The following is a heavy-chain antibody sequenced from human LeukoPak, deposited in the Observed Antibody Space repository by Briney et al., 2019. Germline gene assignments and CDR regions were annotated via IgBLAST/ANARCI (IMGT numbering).Heavy chain of an antibody. V-gene: IGHV3-30*03. J-gene: IGHJ4*02. CDR2: ISNDGSRK. CDR1: GFIFSSYG. D-gene: IGHD1-26*01. Sequence: GGSLRLSCAASGFIFSSYGMHWVHQAPGKGLEWVAIISNDGSRKYYAHSVEGRFTISRDNSKNTLYLQMDSLRAEDTAVYYCARDRAWNYFDYWGQGTLVTVSS. CDR3: ARDRAWNYFDY.